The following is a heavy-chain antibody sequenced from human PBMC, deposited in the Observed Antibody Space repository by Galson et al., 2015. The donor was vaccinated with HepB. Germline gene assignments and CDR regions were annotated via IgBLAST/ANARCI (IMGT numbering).Heavy chain of an antibody. Sequence: SLRLSCAASGFTFSSYAMSWVRQAPGKGLEWVAIISYDGSNKYYADSVKGRFTISRDNSKNTLYLQMNSLRKEETAVYCCARAKYQMSLWGYWGQGTLVTVSS. CDR3: ARAKYQMSLWGY. CDR2: ISYDGSNK. V-gene: IGHV3-30-3*01. CDR1: GFTFSSYA. J-gene: IGHJ4*02. D-gene: IGHD2-21*01.